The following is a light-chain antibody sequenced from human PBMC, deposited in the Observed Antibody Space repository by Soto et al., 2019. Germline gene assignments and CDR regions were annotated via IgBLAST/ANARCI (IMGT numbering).Light chain of an antibody. CDR3: QSYDSSLSVSV. V-gene: IGLV1-40*01. CDR2: GNS. Sequence: QSVLTQPPSVSGAPGQRVTISCTGSSSNIGAGYDVHWYQQLPGTAPKLLIYGNSHRPSGVPDRFSGSKSGTSASLAITGLQAEDEADYYCQSYDSSLSVSVFGGGTKLTVL. J-gene: IGLJ3*02. CDR1: SSNIGAGYD.